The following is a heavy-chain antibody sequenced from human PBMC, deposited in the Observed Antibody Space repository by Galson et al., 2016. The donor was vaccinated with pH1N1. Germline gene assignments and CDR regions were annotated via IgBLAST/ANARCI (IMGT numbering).Heavy chain of an antibody. CDR3: ARVNHYYYYGMDV. D-gene: IGHD1-14*01. V-gene: IGHV3-48*01. CDR1: GFTFSSYS. J-gene: IGHJ6*02. CDR2: ISSSSSTI. Sequence: SLRLSCAASGFTFSSYSMNWVRQAPGKGLEWVSYISSSSSTIHYADSVKGRFTIPRDSAKNSLYLQMNSLRAEDTAVYYCARVNHYYYYGMDVWGQGTTVTVSS.